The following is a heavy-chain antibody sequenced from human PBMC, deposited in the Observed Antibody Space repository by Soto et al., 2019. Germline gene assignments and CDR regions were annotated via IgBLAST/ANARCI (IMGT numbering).Heavy chain of an antibody. CDR1: GFTFSSHW. CDR2: ISGDGRTT. J-gene: IGHJ4*02. Sequence: GGSLRLSCAASGFTFSSHWMNWVRQAPGKGLVWVSRISGDGRTTSHADSVKGRFTISRDNAKNTLYLQVNSLRVEDTAVYYCARGVPNCSSSSCYFDFWGQGILLTVSS. CDR3: ARGVPNCSSSSCYFDF. V-gene: IGHV3-74*01. D-gene: IGHD2-2*01.